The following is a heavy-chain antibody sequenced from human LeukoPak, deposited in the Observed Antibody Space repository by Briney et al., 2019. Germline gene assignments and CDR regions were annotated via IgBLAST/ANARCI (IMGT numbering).Heavy chain of an antibody. V-gene: IGHV4-31*03. CDR1: GGSISSGAYY. CDR3: ARDSDYYGSGSSGYFDY. J-gene: IGHJ4*02. Sequence: PSQTLSLTCTVSGGSISSGAYYWSWIRQHPGKGLGWIVYIYYSGSTYYNPSLKSRVTLSVDTSKNQFSLKLSSVTAADTAVYYCARDSDYYGSGSSGYFDYWGQGTLVTVSS. D-gene: IGHD3-10*01. CDR2: IYYSGST.